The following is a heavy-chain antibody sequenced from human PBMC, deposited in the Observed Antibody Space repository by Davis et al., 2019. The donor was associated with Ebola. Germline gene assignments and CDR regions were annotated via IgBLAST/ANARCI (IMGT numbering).Heavy chain of an antibody. D-gene: IGHD2-2*01. J-gene: IGHJ6*02. CDR1: GFNFSAYN. CDR3: VRVDPSYCPTTSCYSGMDV. CDR2: ISSSSDYI. Sequence: PGGSLRLSCVASGFNFSAYNMNWIRQAPGKGLEWVSSISSSSDYIYNADSVRGRFSISRDNAKNSLYLQMNSLRADDTAVYYCVRVDPSYCPTTSCYSGMDVWGQGTTVTVSS. V-gene: IGHV3-21*01.